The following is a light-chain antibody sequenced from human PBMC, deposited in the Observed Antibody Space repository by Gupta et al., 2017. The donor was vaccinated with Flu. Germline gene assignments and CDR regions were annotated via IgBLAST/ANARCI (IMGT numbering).Light chain of an antibody. V-gene: IGKV3-15*01. CDR1: QSVSSN. CDR2: GAS. Sequence: EIVMTQYPATLSVSPGERATLSCRASQSVSSNLAWYQQKPGQTPRLLIYGASTRATGIPARFSGSGSRTEFTLTISSLQSEDFVVYYCQQYNNWPLTFGGGTKVEIK. CDR3: QQYNNWPLT. J-gene: IGKJ4*01.